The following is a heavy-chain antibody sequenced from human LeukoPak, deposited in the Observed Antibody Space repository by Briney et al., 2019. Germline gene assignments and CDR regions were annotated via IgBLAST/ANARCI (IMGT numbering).Heavy chain of an antibody. Sequence: KSSETLSLTCTVSGGSIRSHHWSWIRQPPGKGLEWIGYIYYSGSTNYNPSLKSRVTISVDTSQNQFSLKLSSVTAADTAVYYCARFGTSGLVHDAGHDAFDICGQGTMVTVSS. CDR2: IYYSGST. CDR3: ARFGTSGLVHDAGHDAFDI. D-gene: IGHD3-22*01. J-gene: IGHJ3*02. CDR1: GGSIRSHH. V-gene: IGHV4-59*11.